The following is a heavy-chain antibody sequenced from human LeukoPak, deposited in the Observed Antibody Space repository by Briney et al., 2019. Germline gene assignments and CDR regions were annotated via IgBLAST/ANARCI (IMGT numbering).Heavy chain of an antibody. V-gene: IGHV4-4*02. CDR2: IYHSGNT. D-gene: IGHD1-26*01. Sequence: SETLSLTCGVSGGSIGSSDWWSWVRQPPGEGLEWIGEIYHSGNTNFNPSLKSRVTMSVDKSKNQFSLNLNSVTAADTAVYYCARARSGEPTRYHGMDVWGQGTTATVSS. CDR1: GGSIGSSDW. J-gene: IGHJ6*02. CDR3: ARARSGEPTRYHGMDV.